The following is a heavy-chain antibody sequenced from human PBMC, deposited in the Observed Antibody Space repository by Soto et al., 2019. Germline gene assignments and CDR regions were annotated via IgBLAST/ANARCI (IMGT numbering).Heavy chain of an antibody. CDR1: GFTVSSNY. CDR3: ARDPPATRHGMDV. J-gene: IGHJ6*02. V-gene: IGHV3-53*02. Sequence: EVQLVETGGGLIQPGGSLRLSCAASGFTVSSNYMSWVRQAPGKGLEWVSVIYSGGSTYYADSVRGRFTISSDNSKNTLYLQMKSLRAEETAVYYWARDPPATRHGMDVWGQGTTVTVSS. CDR2: IYSGGST.